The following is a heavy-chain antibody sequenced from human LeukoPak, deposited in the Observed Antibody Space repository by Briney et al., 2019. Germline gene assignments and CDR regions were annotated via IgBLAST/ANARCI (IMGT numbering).Heavy chain of an antibody. V-gene: IGHV3-30-3*01. J-gene: IGHJ3*02. CDR2: ISYDGSNK. D-gene: IGHD3-22*01. Sequence: QPGRSLRLSCAASGFTFSSYAMHWVRQAPGKGLEWVAVISYDGSNKYYADSVKGRFTISRDNSKTTLFLQMNSLRAEDTAMYYCARVFSSEDALDIWGQGTMVTVSA. CDR1: GFTFSSYA. CDR3: ARVFSSEDALDI.